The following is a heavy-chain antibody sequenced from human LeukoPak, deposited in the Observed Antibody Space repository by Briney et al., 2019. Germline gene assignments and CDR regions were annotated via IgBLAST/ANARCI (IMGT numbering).Heavy chain of an antibody. V-gene: IGHV5-51*01. D-gene: IGHD6-13*01. Sequence: GESLKISCKGSGYRFTNYWIGWVRQMPGKGLEWMGIIYAGDSDTRYSSSFQGQVTISADKSISTAYLQWSSLKASDTAMYYCARTGYSSSWYIDYWGQGTLVTVSS. J-gene: IGHJ4*02. CDR3: ARTGYSSSWYIDY. CDR2: IYAGDSDT. CDR1: GYRFTNYW.